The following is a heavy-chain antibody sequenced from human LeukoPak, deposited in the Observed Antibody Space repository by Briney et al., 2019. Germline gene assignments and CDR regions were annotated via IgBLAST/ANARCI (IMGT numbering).Heavy chain of an antibody. V-gene: IGHV3-23*01. Sequence: GGSLRLSCAVSGFTFSSYAMSWVRQAPGKGLEWVSAISGSGGTTYCADSVKGRFTISRDNSKNTLYLQMNSLRVEDTAVYYCARDNWNYFFDWGQGTLVTVSS. J-gene: IGHJ4*02. D-gene: IGHD1-20*01. CDR3: ARDNWNYFFD. CDR2: ISGSGGTT. CDR1: GFTFSSYA.